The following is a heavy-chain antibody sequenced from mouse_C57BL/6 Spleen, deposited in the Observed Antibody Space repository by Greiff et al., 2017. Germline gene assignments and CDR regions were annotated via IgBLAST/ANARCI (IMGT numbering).Heavy chain of an antibody. D-gene: IGHD2-4*01. CDR2: IDPSDSYT. CDR3: ARYGDDYDGFAY. Sequence: LQQPGAELVMPGASVKLSCKASGYTFTSYWMHWVKQRPGQGLEWIGEIDPSDSYTNYNQKFKGKSTLTVDKSSSTAYMQLSSLTSEDSAVYYGARYGDDYDGFAYWGQGTLVTVSA. CDR1: GYTFTSYW. V-gene: IGHV1-69*01. J-gene: IGHJ3*01.